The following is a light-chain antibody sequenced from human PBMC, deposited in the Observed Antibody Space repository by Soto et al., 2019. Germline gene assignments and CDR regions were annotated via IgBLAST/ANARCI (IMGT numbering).Light chain of an antibody. CDR1: QSVSSSY. V-gene: IGKV3-20*01. CDR2: GAS. J-gene: IGKJ2*01. CDR3: QQYGRWLN. Sequence: EIELTHSPCTLLCSPFDIATPSLRASQSVSSSYLAWYQQKPGQAPRLLIYGASSRPTGIPDRFSGSGSGTDFTLTISRLEPEDFAVYYCQQYGRWLNFGPGTKVEIK.